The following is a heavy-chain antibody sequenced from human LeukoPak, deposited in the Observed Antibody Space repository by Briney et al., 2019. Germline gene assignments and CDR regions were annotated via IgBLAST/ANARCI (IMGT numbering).Heavy chain of an antibody. D-gene: IGHD6-19*01. CDR2: ISGSGGST. J-gene: IGHJ4*02. CDR3: AGYSSGRRTPTARRDY. V-gene: IGHV3-23*01. Sequence: GGSLRLSCAASGFTFSSYAMSWVRQAPGKGLEWVSAISGSGGSTYYADSVKGRFTISRDNSKNTLYLQMNSLRAEDTAVYYCAGYSSGRRTPTARRDYWGQGTLVTVSS. CDR1: GFTFSSYA.